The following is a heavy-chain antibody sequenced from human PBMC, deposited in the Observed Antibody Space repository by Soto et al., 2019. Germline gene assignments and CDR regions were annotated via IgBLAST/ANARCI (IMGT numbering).Heavy chain of an antibody. D-gene: IGHD3-16*02. J-gene: IGHJ3*01. V-gene: IGHV3-23*01. CDR3: AKDRGIIVKAGDAFDV. CDR2: ISDSGDRT. CDR1: GFTLSMSA. Sequence: PGGSLRLSXASSGFTLSMSAVTWVRQAPGKGLEWVSYISDSGDRTYYADSVKGRFTISRDRSKNTVSLQMDSLRAEDTAVYYCAKDRGIIVKAGDAFDVWGQGTKVTVSS.